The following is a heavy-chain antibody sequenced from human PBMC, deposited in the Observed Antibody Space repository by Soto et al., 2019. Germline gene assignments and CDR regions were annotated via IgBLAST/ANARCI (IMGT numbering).Heavy chain of an antibody. Sequence: ASVKVSCKASGYTFTSYGISWVRQAPGQGLEWMGWISAYNGNTNYAQKLQGRVTMTTDTSTSTAYMELRSLRSDVTAVYYCARVGQWLLHYYFDYWGQGTLVTVSS. V-gene: IGHV1-18*01. CDR1: GYTFTSYG. CDR2: ISAYNGNT. D-gene: IGHD6-19*01. CDR3: ARVGQWLLHYYFDY. J-gene: IGHJ4*02.